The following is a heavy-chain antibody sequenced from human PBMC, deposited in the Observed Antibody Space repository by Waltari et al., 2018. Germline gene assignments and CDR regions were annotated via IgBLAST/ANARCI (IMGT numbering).Heavy chain of an antibody. CDR1: GGSISSHY. D-gene: IGHD3-10*01. J-gene: IGHJ6*02. V-gene: IGHV4-59*11. CDR3: ARLSRKWFRGRSPNYGMDV. Sequence: QVQLQESGPGLVKPSETLSLTCTVSGGSISSHYWSWIRQPPGKGLEWIGYIYYSGSTNYNPSLKSRVTISVDTSKNQFSLKLSSVTAADTAVYYCARLSRKWFRGRSPNYGMDVWGQGTTVTVSS. CDR2: IYYSGST.